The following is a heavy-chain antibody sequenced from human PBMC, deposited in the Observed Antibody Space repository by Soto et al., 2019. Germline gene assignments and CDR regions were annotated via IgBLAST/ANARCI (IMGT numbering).Heavy chain of an antibody. J-gene: IGHJ5*02. CDR1: GFSVSSNS. CDR2: IHSDVTT. CDR3: ARELSGSWYNWFDP. V-gene: IGHV3-53*01. D-gene: IGHD6-13*01. Sequence: EMQLVESGGGWIQPGESLRLSCAASGFSVSSNSMNWVRQAPGKGLEWVSVIHSDVTTYFADSVKGRFIISRDNSKNMLYLQMNSLRAEDTAIYYCARELSGSWYNWFDPWGHGTLVTVSS.